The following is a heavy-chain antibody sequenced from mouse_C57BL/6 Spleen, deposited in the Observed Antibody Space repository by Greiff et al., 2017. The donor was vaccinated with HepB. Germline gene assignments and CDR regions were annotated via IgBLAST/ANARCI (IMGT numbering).Heavy chain of an antibody. J-gene: IGHJ2*01. CDR3: ARDAVGRYYFDY. V-gene: IGHV5-4*01. CDR2: ISDGGSYT. CDR1: GFTFSSYA. Sequence: EVMLVESGGGLVKPGGSLKLSCAASGFTFSSYAMSWVRQTPEKRLEWVATISDGGSYTYYPDNVKGRFTISRDNAKNNLYLQMSHLKSEDTAMYYCARDAVGRYYFDYWGQGTTLTVSS. D-gene: IGHD3-3*01.